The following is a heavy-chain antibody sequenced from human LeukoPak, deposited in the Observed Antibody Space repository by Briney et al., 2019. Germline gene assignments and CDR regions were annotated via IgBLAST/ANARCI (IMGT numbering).Heavy chain of an antibody. CDR1: GGSISSYY. D-gene: IGHD3-3*01. J-gene: IGHJ4*02. CDR2: IYYSGST. CDR3: VRGGTIFGVVIDY. V-gene: IGHV4-59*01. Sequence: SETLSLTCTVSGGSISSYYWSWIRQPPGKGLEWIGYIYYSGSTNYNPSLKSRVTISVDTSKNQFSLKLSPVTAADTAVYYCVRGGTIFGVVIDYWGQGTLVTVSS.